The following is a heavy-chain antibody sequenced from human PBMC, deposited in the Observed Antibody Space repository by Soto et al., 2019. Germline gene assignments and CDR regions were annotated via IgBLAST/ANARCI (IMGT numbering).Heavy chain of an antibody. CDR3: ARGPDPYSNYGYYGMDV. CDR2: IIPIFGTA. CDR1: GGTFSSYA. J-gene: IGHJ6*02. V-gene: IGHV1-69*13. Sequence: ASVKVSCKASGGTFSSYAISWVRQAPGQGLEWMGGIIPIFGTANYAQKFQGRVTITADESTSTAYMELNSLRSEDTAVYYCARGPDPYSNYGYYGMDVWGQGTTVTVSS. D-gene: IGHD4-4*01.